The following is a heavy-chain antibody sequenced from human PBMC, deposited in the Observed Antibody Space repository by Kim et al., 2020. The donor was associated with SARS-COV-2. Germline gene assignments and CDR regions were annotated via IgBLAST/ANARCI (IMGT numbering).Heavy chain of an antibody. Sequence: GGYLRLSCAASGFIFSTSEMNWVRQAPGKGLEWFSYINSPGRTIFYADSVKGRFTISRDNAKNSLYLQMNSLRADDTAVYYCSRERSDRAFDIWGQGTMVTVSA. V-gene: IGHV3-48*03. CDR3: SRERSDRAFDI. J-gene: IGHJ3*02. D-gene: IGHD3-22*01. CDR2: INSPGRTI. CDR1: GFIFSTSE.